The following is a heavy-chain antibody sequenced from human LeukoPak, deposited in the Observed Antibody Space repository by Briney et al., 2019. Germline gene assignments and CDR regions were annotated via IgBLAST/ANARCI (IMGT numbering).Heavy chain of an antibody. CDR2: FDPEDGET. CDR1: GYTLTELS. D-gene: IGHD3-9*01. CDR3: AIDPRYYDILTGYYRAELDY. V-gene: IGHV1-24*01. Sequence: ASVKVSCKVSGYTLTELSMHWVRQAPGKGLEWMGGFDPEDGETIYAQKFQGRVTMTEDTSTDTAYMELSSLRSEDTAVYYCAIDPRYYDILTGYYRAELDYWGQGTLVTVSS. J-gene: IGHJ4*02.